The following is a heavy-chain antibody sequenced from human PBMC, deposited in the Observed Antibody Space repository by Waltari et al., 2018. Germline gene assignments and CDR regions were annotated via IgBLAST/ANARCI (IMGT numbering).Heavy chain of an antibody. CDR1: GFSFSAYA. J-gene: IGHJ4*02. CDR3: AKDLKGAWTIDY. D-gene: IGHD1-26*01. Sequence: QVHLVESGGGVVQPGGSLRLSCAASGFSFSAYAMYWVRQAPGKGVGWVAHLQPDGGDKFYGDSVKGRFSISRDDSRNTLFLQMNGRRDEDTAVYYCAKDLKGAWTIDYWGQGTLVTVSS. V-gene: IGHV3-30*02. CDR2: LQPDGGDK.